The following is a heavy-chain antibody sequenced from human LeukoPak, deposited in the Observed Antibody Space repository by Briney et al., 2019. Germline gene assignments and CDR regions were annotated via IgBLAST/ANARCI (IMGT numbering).Heavy chain of an antibody. CDR1: GGSFSGYY. CDR2: INHSGST. V-gene: IGHV4-34*01. Sequence: TSETLSLTCAVYGGSFSGYYWSWIRQPPGKGLEWIGEINHSGSTNYNPSLKSRVTISVDTSKNQFSLKLSSVTAADRAVYYCARGGWLRPFDYWGQGTLVTVSS. J-gene: IGHJ4*02. CDR3: ARGGWLRPFDY. D-gene: IGHD5-12*01.